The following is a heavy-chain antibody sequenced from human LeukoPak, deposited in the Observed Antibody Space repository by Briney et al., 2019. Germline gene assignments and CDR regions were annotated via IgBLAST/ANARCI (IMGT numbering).Heavy chain of an antibody. CDR1: VYIFIYHY. CDR3: ARVLFPSGPTHCFDP. V-gene: IGHV1-2*02. J-gene: IGHJ5*02. Sequence: ASVTVSFKASVYIFIYHYIQWVRQAPGQGREGMGWINPASGGTNNAQKFHGRVTMTTDTSISTLYMELNSLRSGDTAVYYCARVLFPSGPTHCFDPWGQGTLVTVSS. CDR2: INPASGGT. D-gene: IGHD2-21*01.